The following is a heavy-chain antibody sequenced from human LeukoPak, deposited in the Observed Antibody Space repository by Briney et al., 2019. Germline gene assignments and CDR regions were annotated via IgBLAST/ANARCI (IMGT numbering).Heavy chain of an antibody. V-gene: IGHV3-30-3*01. CDR3: AGGNSMDV. Sequence: GRSLRLSCAASGFTFSSYAMHWVRQAPGKGLEWVAVISYDGSNKYYADSVKGRFIISRDNARNSLYLQMNSLRVEDTAVYFCAGGNSMDVWGKGTAVTVSS. D-gene: IGHD1/OR15-1a*01. CDR2: ISYDGSNK. J-gene: IGHJ6*04. CDR1: GFTFSSYA.